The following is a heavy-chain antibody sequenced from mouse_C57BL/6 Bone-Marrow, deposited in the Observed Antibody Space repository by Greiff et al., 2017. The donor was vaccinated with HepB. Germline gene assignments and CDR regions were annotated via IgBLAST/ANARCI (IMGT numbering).Heavy chain of an antibody. J-gene: IGHJ1*03. CDR1: GYTFTSYW. Sequence: QVQLKQPGAELVRPGSSVKLSCKASGYTFTSYWMHWVKQRPIQGLEWIGNIDPSDSETHYNQKFKDKATLTVDKSSSTAYMQLSSLTSEDSAVYYCARWGTTVDWYFGVGGTGTTVTVSS. D-gene: IGHD1-1*01. CDR3: ARWGTTVDWYFGV. V-gene: IGHV1-52*01. CDR2: IDPSDSET.